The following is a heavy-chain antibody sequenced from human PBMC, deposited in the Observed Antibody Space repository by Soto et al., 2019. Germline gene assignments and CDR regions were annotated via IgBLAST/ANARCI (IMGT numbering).Heavy chain of an antibody. Sequence: QVRLVQSGAEVKKPGSSVKVSCEASGGTFSSYAVTWVRQAPGQGLEWMGGIIPIVTTPNYAQKFQGRLTISADKSTSTSHMELSSLRSEDTGVYYCARVGYNFWSHYHYYGMDVWGQGTTVIVSS. D-gene: IGHD3-3*01. J-gene: IGHJ6*02. CDR1: GGTFSSYA. CDR2: IIPIVTTP. CDR3: ARVGYNFWSHYHYYGMDV. V-gene: IGHV1-69*06.